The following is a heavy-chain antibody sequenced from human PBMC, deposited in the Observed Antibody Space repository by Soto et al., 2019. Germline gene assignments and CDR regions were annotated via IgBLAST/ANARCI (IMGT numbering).Heavy chain of an antibody. CDR3: TRADSDVVILPDVLPLFDL. D-gene: IGHD2-21*02. J-gene: IGHJ4*02. Sequence: QVQLVQSGAEVKKPGASVKVSCKTSGYDFFKYNMHWVRQAPGQGLEWMGVINPNGGYTRHAQKFQGRVIMTRYPSSKIVYMELGGLTSADTAMYYCTRADSDVVILPDVLPLFDLWCQGALVTVSS. CDR1: GYDFFKYN. CDR2: INPNGGYT. V-gene: IGHV1-46*01.